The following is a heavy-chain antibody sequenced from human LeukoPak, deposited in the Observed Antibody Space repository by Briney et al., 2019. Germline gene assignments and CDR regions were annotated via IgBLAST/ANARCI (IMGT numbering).Heavy chain of an antibody. CDR1: GFTFSSYW. Sequence: GGSLRLSCAASGFTFSSYWMYWVRQAPGKGPVWVARINTDGSSLNYADSVKGRFTISRDNAKNSLYLQMNSLRAEDTAVYYCARESPLTGYFDYWGQGTLVTVSS. J-gene: IGHJ4*02. D-gene: IGHD7-27*01. CDR2: INTDGSSL. CDR3: ARESPLTGYFDY. V-gene: IGHV3-74*01.